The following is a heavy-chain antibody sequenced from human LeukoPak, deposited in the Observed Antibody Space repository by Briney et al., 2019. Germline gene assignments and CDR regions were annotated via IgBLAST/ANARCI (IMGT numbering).Heavy chain of an antibody. D-gene: IGHD1-14*01. V-gene: IGHV3-21*01. CDR3: ARVSEYNWFDP. Sequence: GGSLRLSCAASGFTFSSYAMNWVRQAPGKGLEWVSTISNSGDRTYYADSVKGRFTISRDNAKNSLYLQMNSLRAEDTAVYYCARVSEYNWFDPWGQGTLVTVSS. CDR1: GFTFSSYA. CDR2: ISNSGDRT. J-gene: IGHJ5*02.